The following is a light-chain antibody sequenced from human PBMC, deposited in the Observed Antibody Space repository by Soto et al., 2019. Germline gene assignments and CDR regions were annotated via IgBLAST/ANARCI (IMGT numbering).Light chain of an antibody. CDR3: QQYGSSAPIT. J-gene: IGKJ5*01. CDR1: QSVSSY. Sequence: EIVLTQSPATLSLSPGERAPLSCRASQSVSSYLAWYQQKPGQAPRLLIYGASTRATGIPARFSGSGSGTEFTLTISRLEPEDFALYYCQQYGSSAPITFGQGTRLEIK. V-gene: IGKV3-20*01. CDR2: GAS.